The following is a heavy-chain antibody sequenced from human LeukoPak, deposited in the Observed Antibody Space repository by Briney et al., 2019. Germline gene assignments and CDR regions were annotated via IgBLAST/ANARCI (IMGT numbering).Heavy chain of an antibody. CDR1: GGSFSGYY. V-gene: IGHV4-34*01. CDR3: ARLDDRAARIGVGHSSSWSSRRGFDS. Sequence: PSETLSLTCAVYGGSFSGYYWSWIRQPPGKGLEWIGSIYYSGSTYYNPSLKSRVTISVDTSKNQFSLKLSSVTAADTAVYYCARLDDRAARIGVGHSSSWSSRRGFDSWGQGTLVTVSS. D-gene: IGHD6-13*01. CDR2: IYYSGST. J-gene: IGHJ4*02.